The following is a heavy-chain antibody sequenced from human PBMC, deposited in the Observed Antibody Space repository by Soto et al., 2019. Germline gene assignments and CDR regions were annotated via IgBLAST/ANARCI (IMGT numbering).Heavy chain of an antibody. V-gene: IGHV1-18*04. CDR2: VSNKNGVT. Sequence: ASVQVSFKTSGYTFSNYDFSWLRQAPGQGLEWMGWVSNKNGVTNYADKFRDRVTMTTDISTNTIYMEFRSLRSDDTAVYFCARERLNTGWYGFDHWGQGTQVTVSS. D-gene: IGHD6-19*01. CDR3: ARERLNTGWYGFDH. CDR1: GYTFSNYD. J-gene: IGHJ4*02.